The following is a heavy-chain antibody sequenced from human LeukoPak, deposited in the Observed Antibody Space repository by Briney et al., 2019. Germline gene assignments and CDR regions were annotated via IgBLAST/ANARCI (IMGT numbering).Heavy chain of an antibody. J-gene: IGHJ4*02. CDR1: GYTLTELS. CDR2: FDPEDGET. Sequence: GASVKVSCKVSGYTLTELSMHWVRQAPGKGLEWMGGFDPEDGETIYAQKFQGRVTMTEDTSTDTAYMELSSLRSEDTAVYYCATDRIGSLERYYDFWSGHYYFDYWGQGTLVTVSS. V-gene: IGHV1-24*01. D-gene: IGHD3-3*01. CDR3: ATDRIGSLERYYDFWSGHYYFDY.